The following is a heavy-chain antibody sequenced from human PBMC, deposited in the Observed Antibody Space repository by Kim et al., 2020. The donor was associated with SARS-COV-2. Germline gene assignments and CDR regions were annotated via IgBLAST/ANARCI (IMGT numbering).Heavy chain of an antibody. Sequence: GGSLRLSCSASGFTFSSYAMHWVRQAPGKGLEWVAVISYDGSTNYYADFVKGRSTISRYTYKNTLYLQMNSLRAEDTAVYYCARDWACRHCSTYYYGMD. CDR1: GFTFSSYA. D-gene: IGHD2-21*02. V-gene: IGHV3-30-3*01. CDR2: ISYDGSTN. J-gene: IGHJ6*01. CDR3: ARDWACRHCSTYYYGMD.